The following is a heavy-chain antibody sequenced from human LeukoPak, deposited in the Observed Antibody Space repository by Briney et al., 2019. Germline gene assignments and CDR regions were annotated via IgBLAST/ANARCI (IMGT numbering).Heavy chain of an antibody. CDR2: FLYTGTT. D-gene: IGHD1-26*01. Sequence: SETLSLTCSVSNGAVKNYYWTWIRQPPGQGLEWIGNFLYTGTTTYKASLDSRLIISVDKSKNTVSLKLFSVTAADTAAYYCATLVYSGSRYHFDTWGQGTLVTVSS. J-gene: IGHJ4*02. CDR3: ATLVYSGSRYHFDT. CDR1: NGAVKNYY. V-gene: IGHV4-59*02.